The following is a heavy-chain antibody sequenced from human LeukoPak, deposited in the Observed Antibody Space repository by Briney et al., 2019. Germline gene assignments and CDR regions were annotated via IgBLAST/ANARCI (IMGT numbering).Heavy chain of an antibody. CDR2: IYYSGST. CDR3: ARVGGAVYWGGSVAFDI. D-gene: IGHD7-27*01. J-gene: IGHJ3*02. CDR1: GGSISRYY. V-gene: IGHV4-59*01. Sequence: PPETLSLTCTVPGGSISRYYWSWIRHPPGKGREWIGYIYYSGSTYYNTSLESRVTISVHTSKNQYSLKLSSVTAADTAVYYCARVGGAVYWGGSVAFDIWGQGTMVTVSS.